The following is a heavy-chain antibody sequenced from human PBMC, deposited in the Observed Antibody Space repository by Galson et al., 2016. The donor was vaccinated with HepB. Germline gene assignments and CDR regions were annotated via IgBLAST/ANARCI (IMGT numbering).Heavy chain of an antibody. CDR3: TRYYDILTGYYASDY. D-gene: IGHD3-9*01. V-gene: IGHV3-33*01. CDR1: GFTFSLSG. Sequence: SLRLSCAASGFTFSLSGMHWVRQAPGKGLEWVAIMWNDAKSKYYADSVQGRFTISRDNSKNTLFLQMSSLRAEDSAVYYCTRYYDILTGYYASDYWGQGTLVTVSS. CDR2: MWNDAKSK. J-gene: IGHJ4*02.